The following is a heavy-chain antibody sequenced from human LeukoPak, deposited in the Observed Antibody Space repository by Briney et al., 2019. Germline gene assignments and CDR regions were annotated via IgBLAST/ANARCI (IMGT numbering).Heavy chain of an antibody. Sequence: ASVKVSCKASGYTFTGYYMHWVRQAPGQGLEWMGWINPNSGGTNYAQEFQGRVTMTRDTSISTAYMELSRLRSDDTAVYYCAKSGNIAVALIDYWGQGTLVTVSS. CDR3: AKSGNIAVALIDY. CDR1: GYTFTGYY. V-gene: IGHV1-2*02. D-gene: IGHD6-19*01. J-gene: IGHJ4*02. CDR2: INPNSGGT.